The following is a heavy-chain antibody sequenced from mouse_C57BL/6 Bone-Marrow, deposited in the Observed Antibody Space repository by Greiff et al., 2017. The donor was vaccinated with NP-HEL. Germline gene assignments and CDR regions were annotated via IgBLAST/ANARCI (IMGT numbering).Heavy chain of an antibody. CDR3: ARQGVEGFAY. D-gene: IGHD1-1*02. CDR1: GFTFSSYG. J-gene: IGHJ3*01. Sequence: EVKLVESGGDLVKPGGSLKLSCAASGFTFSSYGMSWVRQTPDKRLAWVATISSGGSYTYYPASVKGRFTISRDNAKNTLYLQMSSLKSEDTAMYYCARQGVEGFAYWGQGTLVTVSA. CDR2: ISSGGSYT. V-gene: IGHV5-6*01.